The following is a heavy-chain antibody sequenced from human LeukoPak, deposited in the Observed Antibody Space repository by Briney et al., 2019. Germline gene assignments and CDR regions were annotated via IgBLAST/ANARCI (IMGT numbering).Heavy chain of an antibody. V-gene: IGHV4-59*01. D-gene: IGHD6-13*01. CDR2: IYYSGST. CDR3: TSGQQVTGFDY. Sequence: SETLSLTCTVSGGSISSYYWSWIRQPPGKGLEWIGYIYYSGSTNYNPSLKSRVTISVDTSKNQFSLKLSSVTAADTAVYYCTSGQQVTGFDYWGQGTLVTVSS. CDR1: GGSISSYY. J-gene: IGHJ4*02.